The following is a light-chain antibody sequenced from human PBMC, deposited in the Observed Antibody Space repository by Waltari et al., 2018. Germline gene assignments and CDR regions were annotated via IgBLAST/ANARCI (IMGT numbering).Light chain of an antibody. V-gene: IGKV1-5*03. J-gene: IGKJ5*01. CDR3: QHYNSYSPIT. Sequence: DIQMTQSPSTLSASIGDRVTITCRASQSISGWLAWYQQKPGKAPKLLIFKASNLQSGVPSRFIGSGSGTDFTLTISSLQPDDFATYYCQHYNSYSPITFGQGTRLEIK. CDR2: KAS. CDR1: QSISGW.